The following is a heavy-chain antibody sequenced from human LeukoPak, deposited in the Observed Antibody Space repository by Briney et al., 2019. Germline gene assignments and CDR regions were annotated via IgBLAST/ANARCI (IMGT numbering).Heavy chain of an antibody. V-gene: IGHV4-38-2*02. CDR1: GYSISSGYY. D-gene: IGHD1-26*01. CDR3: ARVKGVGATNRPDAGMFPDAFDI. J-gene: IGHJ3*02. Sequence: SETLSLTCTVSGYSISSGYYWGWIRQPPGKGLEWIGGIYHSGSTYYNPSLKSRVTISVDTSKNQFSLKLSSVTAADTAVYYCARVKGVGATNRPDAGMFPDAFDIWGQGTMVTVSS. CDR2: IYHSGST.